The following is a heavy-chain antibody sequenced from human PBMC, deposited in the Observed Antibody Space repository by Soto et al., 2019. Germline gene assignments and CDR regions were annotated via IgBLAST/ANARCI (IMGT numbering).Heavy chain of an antibody. CDR2: INPSGGST. J-gene: IGHJ4*02. Sequence: ASVKVSCKASGYTFTSYYMHWVRQAPGQGLEWMGIINPSGGSTSYAQKFRGRVTMTRDTSTSTVYMELSSLRSEDTAVYYCARVSRDYYDSSGNFDYWGQGTLVTVSS. V-gene: IGHV1-46*03. D-gene: IGHD3-22*01. CDR3: ARVSRDYYDSSGNFDY. CDR1: GYTFTSYY.